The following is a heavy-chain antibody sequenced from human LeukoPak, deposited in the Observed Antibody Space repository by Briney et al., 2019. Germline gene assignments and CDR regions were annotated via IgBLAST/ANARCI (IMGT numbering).Heavy chain of an antibody. CDR3: ARDLTGTTRGGWFDP. CDR2: ISYDGSNK. J-gene: IGHJ5*02. V-gene: IGHV3-30*03. D-gene: IGHD1-7*01. Sequence: PGGSLRLSCAASGFTFSSYGMHWVRQAPGKGLEWVAVISYDGSNKYYADSVKGRFTISRDNSKNTLYLQMNSLRAEDTAVYYCARDLTGTTRGGWFDPWGQGTLVTVSS. CDR1: GFTFSSYG.